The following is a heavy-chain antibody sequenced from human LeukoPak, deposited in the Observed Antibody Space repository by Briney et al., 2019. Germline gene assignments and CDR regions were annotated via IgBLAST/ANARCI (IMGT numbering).Heavy chain of an antibody. CDR2: IYYSGNT. CDR1: GGSIITTNYY. J-gene: IGHJ4*02. V-gene: IGHV4-39*07. Sequence: SGTLSLTCTVSGGSIITTNYYWGWIRQPPGKGLEWIGSIYYSGNTYYKPSLKSRVTISVDTSKNQFSLKLSSVTAADTAVYYCARGGYDFWSSSHFDYWGQGTLVTVSS. CDR3: ARGGYDFWSSSHFDY. D-gene: IGHD3-3*01.